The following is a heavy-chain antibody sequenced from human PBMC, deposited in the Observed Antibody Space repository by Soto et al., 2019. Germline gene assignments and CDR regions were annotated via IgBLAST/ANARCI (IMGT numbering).Heavy chain of an antibody. Sequence: EVQLLESGGGLVQPGGSLRLSCAASGFPFSTYAMTWFRQAPGKGLEWVSSIGGSSATTYYADSVKGRFTISRDNSKNTLSLQMNSLRAEDTAIYYCANSVLDGAYMSEGDSWGQGTLVTVSS. D-gene: IGHD4-17*01. V-gene: IGHV3-23*01. CDR3: ANSVLDGAYMSEGDS. CDR1: GFPFSTYA. CDR2: IGGSSATT. J-gene: IGHJ4*02.